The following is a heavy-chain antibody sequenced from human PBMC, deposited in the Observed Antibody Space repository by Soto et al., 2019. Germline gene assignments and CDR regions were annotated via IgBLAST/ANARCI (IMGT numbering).Heavy chain of an antibody. D-gene: IGHD1-26*01. CDR1: GFTFSSYA. Sequence: QVQLVESGGGVVQPGRSLRLSCAASGFTFSSYAMHWVRQAPGKGLEWVAVISYDGSNKYYADSVKGRFTISRDNSKNPLYLQMNSLRAEDTAVYYCARGSGSYLVDAFDIWGQGTMVTVSS. J-gene: IGHJ3*02. CDR3: ARGSGSYLVDAFDI. CDR2: ISYDGSNK. V-gene: IGHV3-30-3*01.